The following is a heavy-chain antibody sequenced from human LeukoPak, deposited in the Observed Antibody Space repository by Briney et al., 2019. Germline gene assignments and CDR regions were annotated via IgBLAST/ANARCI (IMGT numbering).Heavy chain of an antibody. J-gene: IGHJ3*02. D-gene: IGHD4-17*01. Sequence: GASVKVSCKASGYTFTSYGISWVRQAPGQGLEWMGWISAYNGNTDYAQKRQGRVTMTTDTSTSTAYMELRSLRSDDTAVYYCARVGNHDYGDQHIGAFDIWGQGTMVTVSS. CDR3: ARVGNHDYGDQHIGAFDI. CDR2: ISAYNGNT. CDR1: GYTFTSYG. V-gene: IGHV1-18*01.